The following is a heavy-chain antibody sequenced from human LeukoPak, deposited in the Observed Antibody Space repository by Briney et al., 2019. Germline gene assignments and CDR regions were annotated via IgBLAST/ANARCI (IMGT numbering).Heavy chain of an antibody. CDR3: TRGGVDYYYYYMDV. CDR2: IRSKAYGGTT. J-gene: IGHJ6*03. V-gene: IGHV3-49*04. Sequence: HPGGSLRLSCTASGFTFGDYAMSWVRQAPGKELEWVGFIRSKAYGGTTEYAASVKGRFTIARDDSKSIAYLQMNSLKTEDTAVYYCTRGGVDYYYYYMDVWGKGTTVTVSS. CDR1: GFTFGDYA. D-gene: IGHD2-15*01.